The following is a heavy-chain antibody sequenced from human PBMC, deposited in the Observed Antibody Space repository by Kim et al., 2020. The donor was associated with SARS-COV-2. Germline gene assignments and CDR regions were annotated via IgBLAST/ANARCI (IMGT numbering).Heavy chain of an antibody. CDR2: VYYSGST. CDR3: ARRGYYGSSGYYFDY. CDR1: DGSIRSTSYY. J-gene: IGHJ4*02. Sequence: SETLSLTCTVSDGSIRSTSYYWGWIRQPPGKGLEWIGSVYYSGSTDYNPSLKSRVLISINKSTNQFSLRLNSVTATDTAIYYCARRGYYGSSGYYFDYWGRGILVTVSS. D-gene: IGHD3-22*01. V-gene: IGHV4-39*01.